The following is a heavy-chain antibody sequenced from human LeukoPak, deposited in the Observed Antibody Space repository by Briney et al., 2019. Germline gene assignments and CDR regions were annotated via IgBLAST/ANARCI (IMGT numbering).Heavy chain of an antibody. Sequence: GGSLRLSCAASGFTFSDYYMSWIRQAPGRGLESVSYISSSGSTTYYTDSVKGRFTISRDNAKNSLYLQMNSLRPEDTAVYYCASSYCVGNCLVSWGQGTLVTVSS. J-gene: IGHJ5*02. D-gene: IGHD2-21*02. V-gene: IGHV3-11*01. CDR2: ISSSGSTT. CDR1: GFTFSDYY. CDR3: ASSYCVGNCLVS.